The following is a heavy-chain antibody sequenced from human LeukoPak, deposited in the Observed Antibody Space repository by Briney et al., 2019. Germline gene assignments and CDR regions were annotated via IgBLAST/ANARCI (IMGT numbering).Heavy chain of an antibody. V-gene: IGHV4-31*03. CDR1: GGSISSGGYC. D-gene: IGHD6-19*01. CDR2: IYYSAST. J-gene: IGHJ4*02. CDR3: ARVGSSGWYRGVFDY. Sequence: SETLSLTCTVSGGSISSGGYCWIWLRQHPGKGWEGFGYIYYSASTYYNPSLKSRVTISVDTSKTQFCLKLSSVTAAGTAVYDCARVGSSGWYRGVFDYWGQGTLFTVSP.